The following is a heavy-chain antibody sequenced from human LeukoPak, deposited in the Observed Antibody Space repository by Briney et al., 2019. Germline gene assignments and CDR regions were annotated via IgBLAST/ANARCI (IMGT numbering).Heavy chain of an antibody. CDR3: ASRPGAAMVIYYFDY. V-gene: IGHV4-39*01. CDR2: IYYSGST. CDR1: GGSISSYY. D-gene: IGHD5-18*01. Sequence: SETLSLTCTVSGGSISSYYWGWIRQPPGKGLEWIGSIYYSGSTYYNPSLKSRVTISVDTSKNQFSLKLSSVTAADTAVYYCASRPGAAMVIYYFDYWGQGTLVTVSS. J-gene: IGHJ4*02.